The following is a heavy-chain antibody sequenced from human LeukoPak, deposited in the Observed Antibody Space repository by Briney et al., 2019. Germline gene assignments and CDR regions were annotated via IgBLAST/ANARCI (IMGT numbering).Heavy chain of an antibody. CDR2: ISGDGDST. D-gene: IGHD3-22*01. V-gene: IGHV3-43*02. Sequence: GGSLRLSCAASGFTVSSNYMRWVRQAPGKGLEWVSLISGDGDSTYYPDSVKGRFTISRDNSKNSLYLQMNSLRTEDTALYYCAKDIGADYYYDSSGYFIWGQGTMVTVSS. CDR3: AKDIGADYYYDSSGYFI. J-gene: IGHJ3*02. CDR1: GFTVSSNY.